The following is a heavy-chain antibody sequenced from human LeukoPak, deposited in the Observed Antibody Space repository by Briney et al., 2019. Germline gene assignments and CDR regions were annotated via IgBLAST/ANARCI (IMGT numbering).Heavy chain of an antibody. V-gene: IGHV3-23*01. D-gene: IGHD6-19*01. CDR2: ISGSGGNT. Sequence: AGSLRLSCAASGFTFSSYAMGWVRPAPGEGLGWVSAISGSGGNTYYADSVKGRFTNSRDNSKNTQYLQMNSLRAEETAVYYCAPRSVAGTDGDYWGQGTLVTVSS. CDR1: GFTFSSYA. J-gene: IGHJ4*02. CDR3: APRSVAGTDGDY.